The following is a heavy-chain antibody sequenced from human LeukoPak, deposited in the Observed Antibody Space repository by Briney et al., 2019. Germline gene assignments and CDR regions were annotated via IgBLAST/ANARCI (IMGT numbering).Heavy chain of an antibody. CDR1: GYTFTGYY. CDR3: ARGGLGTTGGLVGY. CDR2: IIPNGGGT. Sequence: ASVKVSCEASGYTFTGYYMLWVRQAPGQGLEWMGWIIPNGGGTNYAQKFQGRVTMTRDTSISTAYMELSRLRSDDTAVYYCARGGLGTTGGLVGYWGQGTLATVSS. V-gene: IGHV1-2*02. J-gene: IGHJ4*02. D-gene: IGHD1-1*01.